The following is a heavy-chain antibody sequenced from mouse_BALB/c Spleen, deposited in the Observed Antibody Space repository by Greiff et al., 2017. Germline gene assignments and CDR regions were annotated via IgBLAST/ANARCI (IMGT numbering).Heavy chain of an antibody. J-gene: IGHJ4*01. D-gene: IGHD6-5*01. CDR1: GYTFTSYW. CDR3: ARGSLYYPYAMDY. V-gene: IGHV1S81*02. Sequence: QVQLQQSGAELVKPGASVKLSCKASGYTFTSYWMHWVKQRPGQGLEWIGEINPSNGRTNYNEKFKSKATLTVDKSSSTAYMQLSSLTSEDSAVYFCARGSLYYPYAMDYWGQGTSVTVSS. CDR2: INPSNGRT.